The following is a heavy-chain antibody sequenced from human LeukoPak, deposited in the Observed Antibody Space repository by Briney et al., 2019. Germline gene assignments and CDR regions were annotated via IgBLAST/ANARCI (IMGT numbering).Heavy chain of an antibody. CDR2: IYHSGGT. J-gene: IGHJ4*01. CDR1: GYSISSGYY. Sequence: PAETLSLTCTVSGYSISSGYYWGWIRQPPGKGLEWIGSIYHSGGTYYNPSVKSRVTISVDTSKNQYSLKLSSVTAADTAVYYCARVSRGSGWTFDYRGPGTLVTVSS. CDR3: ARVSRGSGWTFDY. D-gene: IGHD6-19*01. V-gene: IGHV4-38-2*02.